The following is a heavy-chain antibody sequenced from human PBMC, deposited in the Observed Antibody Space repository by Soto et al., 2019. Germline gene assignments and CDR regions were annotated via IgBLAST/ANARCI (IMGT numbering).Heavy chain of an antibody. CDR2: IKYCGTT. CDR3: ARHGITGSYYDALDI. D-gene: IGHD1-26*01. CDR1: RRPLSRSRCH. Sequence: AETLSLTCTLSRRPLSRSRCHWGLIRPPPGKGLEWIASIKYCGTTFYNPSLKSRVTLSVDTSKNQFALKLSSVAAAETAVYYCARHGITGSYYDALDIWGQGTMVTVSS. V-gene: IGHV4-39*01. J-gene: IGHJ3*02.